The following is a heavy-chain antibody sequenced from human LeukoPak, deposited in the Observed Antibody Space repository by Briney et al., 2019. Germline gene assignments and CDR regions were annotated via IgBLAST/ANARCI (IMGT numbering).Heavy chain of an antibody. Sequence: GSLRLSCAASGFTFSSYSMNWVRQAPGKGLEWVSSISSSSSYIYYADSVKGRFTISRDNAKNSLYLQMNSLRAEDTAVYYCAVAVAGKPFDYWGQGTLVTVSS. CDR3: AVAVAGKPFDY. CDR2: ISSSSSYI. D-gene: IGHD6-19*01. V-gene: IGHV3-21*01. CDR1: GFTFSSYS. J-gene: IGHJ4*02.